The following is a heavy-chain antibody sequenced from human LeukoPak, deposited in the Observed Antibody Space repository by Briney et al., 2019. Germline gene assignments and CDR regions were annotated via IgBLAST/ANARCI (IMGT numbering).Heavy chain of an antibody. J-gene: IGHJ4*02. D-gene: IGHD7-27*01. CDR2: IYHSGNT. CDR1: SGSISTTNW. Sequence: PSGTLSLTCAVSSGSISTTNWWSWVRQPPGKGLEWIGEIYHSGNTDYNPSLKSRVTISVDKSKNQFSLKVGSVTAADTAVYYCARGNWGRPLLFDYWGQGTLVTVSS. CDR3: ARGNWGRPLLFDY. V-gene: IGHV4-4*02.